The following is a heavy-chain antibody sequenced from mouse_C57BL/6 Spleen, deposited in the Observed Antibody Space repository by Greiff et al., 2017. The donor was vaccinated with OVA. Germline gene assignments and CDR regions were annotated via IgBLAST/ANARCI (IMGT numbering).Heavy chain of an antibody. Sequence: EVQLHQSGAELVKPGASVKLSCTASGFNIKDYYMHWVKQRTEQGLEWIGRIDPEDGETKYAPNFPGKATITADTSSNTAYLQLSSLTSEDTAVYYCARFLREAMDYWGQGTSVTVSS. J-gene: IGHJ4*01. V-gene: IGHV14-2*01. D-gene: IGHD1-1*01. CDR3: ARFLREAMDY. CDR2: IDPEDGET. CDR1: GFNIKDYY.